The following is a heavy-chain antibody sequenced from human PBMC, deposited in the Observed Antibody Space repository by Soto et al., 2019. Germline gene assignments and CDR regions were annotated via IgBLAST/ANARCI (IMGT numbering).Heavy chain of an antibody. D-gene: IGHD2-2*01. CDR2: IIPIFGTA. Sequence: SVKVSCKASGGTFSSYAISWVRQAPGQGLEWMGGIIPIFGTANYAQKFQGRVTITADKSTSTAYMELSSQSSEDTTVYYYAGICSSTSCYGYYYYGMDVWGQGTTVTVSS. CDR3: AGICSSTSCYGYYYYGMDV. CDR1: GGTFSSYA. V-gene: IGHV1-69*06. J-gene: IGHJ6*02.